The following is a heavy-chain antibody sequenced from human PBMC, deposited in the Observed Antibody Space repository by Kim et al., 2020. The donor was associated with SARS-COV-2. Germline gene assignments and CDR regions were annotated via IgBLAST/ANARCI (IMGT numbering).Heavy chain of an antibody. V-gene: IGHV2-70*01. Sequence: KYYSTALKTRLTISKDTSKNQVVLTMTNMDPVDTATYYCARTYGGNAPFDYWGQGTLVTVSS. J-gene: IGHJ4*02. CDR3: ARTYGGNAPFDY. CDR2: K. D-gene: IGHD4-17*01.